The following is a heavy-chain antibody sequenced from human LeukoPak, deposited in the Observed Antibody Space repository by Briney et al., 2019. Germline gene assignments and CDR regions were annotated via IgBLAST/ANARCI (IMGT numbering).Heavy chain of an antibody. D-gene: IGHD4-17*01. CDR3: ARERDYGDYVGAFDI. CDR2: ISAYNGNT. CDR1: GYTFTSYG. Sequence: ASVKVSCKASGYTFTSYGISWVRQAPGQGLEWMGWISAYNGNTNYAQKLQGRVTMTTDTSTSTAYMELRSLRSDDTAVYYCARERDYGDYVGAFDIWGQGTMVTVSS. J-gene: IGHJ3*02. V-gene: IGHV1-18*01.